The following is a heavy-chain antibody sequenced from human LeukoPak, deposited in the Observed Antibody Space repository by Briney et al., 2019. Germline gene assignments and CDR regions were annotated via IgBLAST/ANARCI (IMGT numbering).Heavy chain of an antibody. J-gene: IGHJ4*02. V-gene: IGHV3-53*01. CDR1: GFTVSSNH. Sequence: GGSLRLSCAAAGFTVSSNHMNWVRQAPGKGLEWVSLIYSGGSTYYADSVKGRFTISRDNSKNTLYLQMNSLRAGDTAVYYCARSHHDILTGYYRAFDYWGQGTLVTVSS. CDR2: IYSGGST. D-gene: IGHD3-9*01. CDR3: ARSHHDILTGYYRAFDY.